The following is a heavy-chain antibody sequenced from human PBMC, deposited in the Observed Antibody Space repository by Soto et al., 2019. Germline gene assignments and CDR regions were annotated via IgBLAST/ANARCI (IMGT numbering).Heavy chain of an antibody. CDR2: ISSSGSTR. CDR1: GFTFSSYE. V-gene: IGHV3-48*03. CDR3: ARAQGGSGWYLLPDY. J-gene: IGHJ4*02. D-gene: IGHD6-19*01. Sequence: GGSLRLSCAASGFTFSSYEMNWVRQAPGKGLEWVSYISSSGSTRYYADSVKGRFTISRDNAKNSLYLQMNSLRAEDTAVYYWARAQGGSGWYLLPDYWGQGTLVTVSS.